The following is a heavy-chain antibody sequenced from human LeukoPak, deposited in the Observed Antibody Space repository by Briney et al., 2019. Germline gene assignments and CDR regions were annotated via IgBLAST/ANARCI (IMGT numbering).Heavy chain of an antibody. CDR3: ARVVLRYFDWLDY. D-gene: IGHD3-9*01. CDR2: ISSSGSTI. Sequence: GGSPRLSCAASGFTFSDYYMSWIRQAPGKGLEWVSYISSSGSTIYYADSVKGRFTISRDNAKNSLYLQMNSLRAEDTAVYYCARVVLRYFDWLDYWGQGTLVTVSS. V-gene: IGHV3-11*01. J-gene: IGHJ4*02. CDR1: GFTFSDYY.